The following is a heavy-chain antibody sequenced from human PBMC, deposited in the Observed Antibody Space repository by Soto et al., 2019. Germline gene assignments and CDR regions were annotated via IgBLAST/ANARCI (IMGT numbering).Heavy chain of an antibody. V-gene: IGHV1-46*01. CDR2: INPSGTTT. J-gene: IGHJ4*02. D-gene: IGHD2-8*01. CDR1: GYTFTSFY. CDR3: ARRCTNGVCPFDY. Sequence: VASVKVSCKASGYTFTSFYMHWVRQAPGQGLEWMGIINPSGTTTDYAQKFQGRFTISRDNARNSLYLQMNSLRAEDTAVYYCARRCTNGVCPFDYWGQGTLVTVSS.